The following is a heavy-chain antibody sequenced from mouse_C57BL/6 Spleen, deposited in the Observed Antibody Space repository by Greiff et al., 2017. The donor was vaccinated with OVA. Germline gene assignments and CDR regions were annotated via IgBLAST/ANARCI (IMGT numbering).Heavy chain of an antibody. CDR3: ARSYYYGSSYDFDY. CDR2: INPNNGGT. D-gene: IGHD1-1*01. J-gene: IGHJ2*01. Sequence: EVQLQQSGPELVKPGASVKIPCKASGYTFTDYNMDWVKQSHGKSLEWIGDINPNNGGTIYNQKFKGKATLTVDKSSSTAYMELRSRTSEDTAVYYCARSYYYGSSYDFDYGGQGTTLTVSS. V-gene: IGHV1-18*01. CDR1: GYTFTDYN.